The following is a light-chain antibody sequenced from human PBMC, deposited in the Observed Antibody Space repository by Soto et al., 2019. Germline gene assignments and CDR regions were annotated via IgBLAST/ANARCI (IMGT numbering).Light chain of an antibody. V-gene: IGLV2-8*01. CDR1: SSDVGGNKF. Sequence: QSVLTQPPSASGSPGQSVTISCTGTSSDVGGNKFVSWYQQHPGKAPRLIIYEVNRRPSGVPDRFSGSKSGNTASLTISGLQAEDEADYYCCSFALRSTLIFGGGTKVTVL. CDR3: CSFALRSTLI. CDR2: EVN. J-gene: IGLJ2*01.